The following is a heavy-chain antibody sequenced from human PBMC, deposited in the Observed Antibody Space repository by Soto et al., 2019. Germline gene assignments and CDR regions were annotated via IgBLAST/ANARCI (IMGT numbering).Heavy chain of an antibody. CDR1: GGSVSSGAYY. CDR3: ARARLRAVYAFDI. Sequence: SEALSLTCTVSGGSVSSGAYYWTWIRQRPGNGLEWIGYIYYSGSTYYSPSLKSRLSISLDTSKNQFSLRMSSVTAADTAMYYCARARLRAVYAFDIWGQGTMVTV. D-gene: IGHD5-12*01. V-gene: IGHV4-31*03. CDR2: IYYSGST. J-gene: IGHJ3*02.